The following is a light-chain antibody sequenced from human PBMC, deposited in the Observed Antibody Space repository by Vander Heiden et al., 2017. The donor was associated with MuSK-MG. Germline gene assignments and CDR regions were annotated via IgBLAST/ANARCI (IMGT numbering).Light chain of an antibody. CDR3: NSRDSSGNPWV. Sequence: SSELTQDPAVSVALGQTVRITCQGDSLRSYYASWYQQKPGQAPVLVIYGKNNRPSGNPDRFSGSSSGNTASLTITGAQAEDEADYYCNSRDSSGNPWVFGGGTKLTVL. V-gene: IGLV3-19*01. J-gene: IGLJ3*02. CDR1: SLRSYY. CDR2: GKN.